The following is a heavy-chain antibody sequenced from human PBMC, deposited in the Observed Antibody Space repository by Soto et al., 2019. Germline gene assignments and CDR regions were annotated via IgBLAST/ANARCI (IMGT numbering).Heavy chain of an antibody. V-gene: IGHV1-69*02. CDR2: IIPILGIA. CDR3: ARGLHYDSISLDDY. D-gene: IGHD3-22*01. J-gene: IGHJ4*02. Sequence: QVQLVQSGAAVKKPGSSVKVSCKASGGTFSSYTISWVRQAPGQGLEWMGRIIPILGIANYAQKFQGRVTITADKSTSTAYMELSSLRSEDTAVYYCARGLHYDSISLDDYWGQGTLVTVSS. CDR1: GGTFSSYT.